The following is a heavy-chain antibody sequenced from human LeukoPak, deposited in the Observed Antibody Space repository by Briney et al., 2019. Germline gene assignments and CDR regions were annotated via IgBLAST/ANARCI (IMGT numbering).Heavy chain of an antibody. CDR3: ARSSYDFWSGLAGNWFDP. CDR1: GGSISSGGYY. CDR2: IYYSGST. Sequence: KASQTLSLTCTVSGGSISSGGYYWSWIRQHPGKGLEWIGYIYYSGSTNYNPSLKSRVTISVDTSKNQFSLKLSSVTAADTAVYYCARSSYDFWSGLAGNWFDPWGQGTLVTVSS. V-gene: IGHV4-31*03. J-gene: IGHJ5*02. D-gene: IGHD3-3*01.